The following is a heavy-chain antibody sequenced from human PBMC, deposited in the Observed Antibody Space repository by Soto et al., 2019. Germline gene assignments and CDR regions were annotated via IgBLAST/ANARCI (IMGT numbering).Heavy chain of an antibody. Sequence: SETLSLTCTVSGGSFSSYYWSWIRQPPGKGLEWIGYIYYSGSTNYNPSLKSRVTISVDTSKNQFSLKLSSVTAADTAVYYCARVEKQLGRRYSFDYWGQGTLVTVSS. CDR1: GGSFSSYY. V-gene: IGHV4-59*01. CDR2: IYYSGST. J-gene: IGHJ4*02. D-gene: IGHD6-6*01. CDR3: ARVEKQLGRRYSFDY.